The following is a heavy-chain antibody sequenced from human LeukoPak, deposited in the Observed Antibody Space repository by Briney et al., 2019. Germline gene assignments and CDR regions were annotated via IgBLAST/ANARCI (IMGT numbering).Heavy chain of an antibody. V-gene: IGHV1-69*01. J-gene: IGHJ6*02. CDR1: GGTFSSYA. CDR2: IIPIFGTA. D-gene: IGHD3-22*01. Sequence: SVKVSCKASGGTFSSYAISWVRQAPGQGLEWMGGIIPIFGTANYAQKFQGRVTITADESTSTAYMELRSLRSDDTAVYYCARIVYDSSGYPYYYYGMDVWGQGTTVTVSS. CDR3: ARIVYDSSGYPYYYYGMDV.